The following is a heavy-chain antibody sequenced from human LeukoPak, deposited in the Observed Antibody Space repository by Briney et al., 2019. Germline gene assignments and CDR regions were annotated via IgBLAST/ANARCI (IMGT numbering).Heavy chain of an antibody. Sequence: ASVKVSCKASGGTFSSYAISWVRQAPGQGLEWMGGIIPIFGTATYAQKFQGRVTITADESTSTVYMELSSLRSEDTAVYYCARHTTIFGVAIIDIWGQGTMVTVSS. CDR3: ARHTTIFGVAIIDI. CDR1: GGTFSSYA. D-gene: IGHD3-3*01. V-gene: IGHV1-69*13. J-gene: IGHJ3*02. CDR2: IIPIFGTA.